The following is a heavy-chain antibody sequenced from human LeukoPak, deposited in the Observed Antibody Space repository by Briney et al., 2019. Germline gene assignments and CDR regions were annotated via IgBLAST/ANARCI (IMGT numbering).Heavy chain of an antibody. CDR3: AKDWGYSSGWYWREGYYFDY. CDR2: INGDGSST. Sequence: GGSLRLSCAASGFTFSDYWMHWVRQAPGKGLVWVSRINGDGSSTNYADSVKGRFTISRDNSKNTLYLQMNSLRAEDTAVYYCAKDWGYSSGWYWREGYYFDYWGQGTLVTVSS. J-gene: IGHJ4*02. D-gene: IGHD6-19*01. V-gene: IGHV3-74*01. CDR1: GFTFSDYW.